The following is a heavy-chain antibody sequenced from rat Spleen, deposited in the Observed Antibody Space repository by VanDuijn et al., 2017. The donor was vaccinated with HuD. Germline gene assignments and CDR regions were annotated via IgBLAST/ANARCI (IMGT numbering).Heavy chain of an antibody. J-gene: IGHJ3*01. CDR3: TGTTSPFG. D-gene: IGHD1-10*01. V-gene: IGHV5-25*01. CDR1: GFTFDNFY. CDR2: ISTSGGNT. Sequence: EVQLVESGGGSVQPGRSMKLSCAASGFTFDNFYMAWVRQAPTKGLEWVAYISTSGGNTYYRDSVKGRFTISRDNAKSTLYLQMNSLRSEDTATYYCTGTTSPFGWGQGTLVTVSS.